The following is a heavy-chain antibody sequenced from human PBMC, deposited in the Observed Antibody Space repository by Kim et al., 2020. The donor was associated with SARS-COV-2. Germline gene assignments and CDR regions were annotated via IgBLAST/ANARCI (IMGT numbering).Heavy chain of an antibody. J-gene: IGHJ4*02. V-gene: IGHV3-23*01. Sequence: TQSANTVKCNFTVSRDKSKNTLYLQMTGLRDEDTAVYYCAKGAGYYAFAYWGQGTLVTVSS. CDR3: AKGAGYYAFAY. D-gene: IGHD3-22*01. CDR2: T.